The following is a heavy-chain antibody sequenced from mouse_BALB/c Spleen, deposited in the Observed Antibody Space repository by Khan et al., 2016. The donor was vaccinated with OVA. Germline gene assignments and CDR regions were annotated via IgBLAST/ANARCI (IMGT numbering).Heavy chain of an antibody. CDR2: LYYSGTT. Sequence: EVELVESGPGLVKPSQTVSLTCTVTGISITTGNYRWSWIRHFPGKKLEWIGYLYYSGTTTYNPSLTSRTTITNDTSKNRFFLEMNSLTTEDTATYYCARDRGGFDSYYFDYWGQGTALTVSS. CDR3: ARDRGGFDSYYFDY. J-gene: IGHJ2*01. V-gene: IGHV3-5*02. D-gene: IGHD2-2*01. CDR1: GISITTGNYR.